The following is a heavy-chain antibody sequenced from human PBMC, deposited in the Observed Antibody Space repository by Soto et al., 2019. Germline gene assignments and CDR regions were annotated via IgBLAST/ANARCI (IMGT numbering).Heavy chain of an antibody. CDR2: IYHSGST. CDR3: ASATRSFMQV. Sequence: QVQLQESGPGLVKPSETLSLTCSVSGDSISDYYWSWIRQPPGKGLEWLGYIYHSGSTYYNPSLKSRVTISVATSKNQFSLKLRSLTAADTAVYYCASATRSFMQVWGQGTTVTVSS. CDR1: GDSISDYY. J-gene: IGHJ6*02. V-gene: IGHV4-59*12.